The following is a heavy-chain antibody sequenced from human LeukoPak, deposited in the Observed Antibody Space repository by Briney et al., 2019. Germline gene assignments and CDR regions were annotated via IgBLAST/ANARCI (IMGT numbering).Heavy chain of an antibody. CDR2: INPNSGGT. CDR3: ARTVGYYDSSGYYDY. CDR1: GYTFTGYY. V-gene: IGHV1-2*02. J-gene: IGHJ4*02. D-gene: IGHD3-22*01. Sequence: ASVKVSCKASGYTFTGYYMHWVRQAPGQGLEWMGWINPNSGGTNYAQKFQGRVTMTRDTSISTAYMELSRLRSDDTAVYYCARTVGYYDSSGYYDYWGQGTLVTVSS.